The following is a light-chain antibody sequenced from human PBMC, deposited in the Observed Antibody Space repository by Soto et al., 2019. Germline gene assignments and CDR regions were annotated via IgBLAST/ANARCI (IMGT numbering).Light chain of an antibody. J-gene: IGKJ5*01. CDR2: DAS. CDR1: QDISDV. Sequence: DIQMTQSPSALSASVGDRVTITCQASQDISDVLNRYQQQPWKAPKVLIYDASKLQTGVPSKFSGRGSGKDVTFAISSLQPGEIGTYYCRQFYDLPITFGHGTRL. CDR3: RQFYDLPIT. V-gene: IGKV1-33*01.